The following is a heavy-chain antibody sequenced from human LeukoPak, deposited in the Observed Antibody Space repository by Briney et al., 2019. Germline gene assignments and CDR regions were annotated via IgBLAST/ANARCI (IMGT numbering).Heavy chain of an antibody. V-gene: IGHV1-18*01. D-gene: IGHD3-9*01. J-gene: IGHJ4*02. Sequence: ASEKVSCKASGYTSTSYATSWVRHTPRQRPEWMGQNSAHNGNTNTTHKPQARVTTTTDTSTTTTHMDLRSLRSGDTAVYYCARDQAASNARVRFCLDWGQGTLVTVSS. CDR2: NSAHNGNT. CDR3: ARDQAASNARVRFCLD. CDR1: GYTSTSYA.